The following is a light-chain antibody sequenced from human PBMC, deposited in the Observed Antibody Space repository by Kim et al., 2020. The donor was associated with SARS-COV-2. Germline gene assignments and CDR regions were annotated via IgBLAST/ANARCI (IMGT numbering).Light chain of an antibody. J-gene: IGKJ1*01. CDR1: QGISSY. CDR3: QQYYSYPRT. V-gene: IGKV1-8*01. Sequence: AIRITQSPSSLSASTGDRVTITCRASQGISSYLAWYQQKPGKAPKLLIYAASTLQSGVPSRFSGSGSGTDFTLTISCLQSEGFATYYCQQYYSYPRTFGQGTKVDIK. CDR2: AAS.